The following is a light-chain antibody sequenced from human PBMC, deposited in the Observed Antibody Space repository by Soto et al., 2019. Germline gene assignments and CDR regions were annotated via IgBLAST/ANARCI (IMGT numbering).Light chain of an antibody. CDR3: QQYGGSSWT. J-gene: IGKJ1*01. CDR2: GTS. CDR1: QTVSNFF. Sequence: EIVLTQSPGTLSLSPGERATLSCRASQTVSNFFLAWYQQKPGQAPRLLVYGTSSRATGIPDRFSGSGSGTDFTLIISRLEPEDFAVYYCQQYGGSSWTFGQGTKVDIK. V-gene: IGKV3-20*01.